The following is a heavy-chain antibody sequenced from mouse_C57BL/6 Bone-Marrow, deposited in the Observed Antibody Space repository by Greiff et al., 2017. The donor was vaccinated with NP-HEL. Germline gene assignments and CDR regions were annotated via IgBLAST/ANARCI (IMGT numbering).Heavy chain of an antibody. CDR2: ISDGGSYT. V-gene: IGHV5-4*01. CDR3: ARDWYGNYDAMDY. CDR1: GFTFSSYA. J-gene: IGHJ4*01. Sequence: EVKVVESGGGLVKPGGSLKLSCAATGFTFSSYAMSWVRQTPEQSLEWVATISDGGSYTYYPDKVKGRFTISRDNAKNKPYLQMSHLKSEDTAMYYCARDWYGNYDAMDYWGQGTSVTVSS. D-gene: IGHD2-10*02.